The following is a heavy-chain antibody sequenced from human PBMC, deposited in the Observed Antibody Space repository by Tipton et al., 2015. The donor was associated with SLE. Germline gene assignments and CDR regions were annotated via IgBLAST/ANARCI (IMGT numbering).Heavy chain of an antibody. CDR2: IYTGGST. CDR3: ARAIAYQQLAPMDV. CDR1: GGSISSGSYY. Sequence: LRLSCTVSGGSISSGSYYWSWIRQPAGKGLEWIGRIYTGGSTNYNPSLKSRVTISVDTSKNQFSLKLSSVTAADTAVYYCARAIAYQQLAPMDVWGKGTTVTVSS. J-gene: IGHJ6*03. V-gene: IGHV4-61*02. D-gene: IGHD6-13*01.